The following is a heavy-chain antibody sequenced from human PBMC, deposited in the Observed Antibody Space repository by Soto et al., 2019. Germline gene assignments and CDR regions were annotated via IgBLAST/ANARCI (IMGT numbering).Heavy chain of an antibody. V-gene: IGHV3-7*01. Sequence: EVQLVESGGGLVQPGGSLRLSCAASGFSFIDYWMTWVRQAPGQGLEWVANIKQGGIERYYGDSVKGRFTISTDNAKNAVYLQMNSLRAEDTAVYYCARGLPHGYGDYGYFQHWGQDTLGTVSS. CDR3: ARGLPHGYGDYGYFQH. CDR2: IKQGGIER. J-gene: IGHJ1*01. D-gene: IGHD4-17*01. CDR1: GFSFIDYW.